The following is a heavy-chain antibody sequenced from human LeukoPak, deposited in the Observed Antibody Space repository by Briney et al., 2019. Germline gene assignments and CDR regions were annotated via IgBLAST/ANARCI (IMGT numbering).Heavy chain of an antibody. J-gene: IGHJ5*02. CDR3: ALQGRDTAMVT. V-gene: IGHV4-31*03. D-gene: IGHD5-18*01. CDR1: GGSISSGGYY. CDR2: IYYSGST. Sequence: PSETLSFTCTVSGGSISSGGYYWSWIRQHPGKGLEWIGYIYYSGSTYYNPSLKSRVTISVDTSKNQFSLKLSSVTAADTAVYYCALQGRDTAMVTWGQGTLVTVSS.